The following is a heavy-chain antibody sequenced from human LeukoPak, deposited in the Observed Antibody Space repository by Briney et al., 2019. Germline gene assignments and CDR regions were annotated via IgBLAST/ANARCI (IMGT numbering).Heavy chain of an antibody. V-gene: IGHV3-48*03. CDR1: GFTFDDYA. D-gene: IGHD3-22*01. CDR2: ISSSGSSK. CDR3: VRDSGYYDSSGYYDSSGYYYALDY. Sequence: GGSLRLSCAASGFTFDDYAMHWVRQAPGKGLEWVSYISSSGSSKYYADSVKGRFTISRDNAKNSLYLQVNSLRAEDAAVYYYVRDSGYYDSSGYYDSSGYYYALDYWGQGTLVTVSS. J-gene: IGHJ4*02.